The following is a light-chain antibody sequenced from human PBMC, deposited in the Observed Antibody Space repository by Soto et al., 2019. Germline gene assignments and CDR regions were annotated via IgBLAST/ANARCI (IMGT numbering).Light chain of an antibody. V-gene: IGLV2-14*01. Sequence: QSAVTQPASVSGSPGQSITISCTGTISDIGGYEYVSWYQQHPGKAPRLMIYEVTYRPSGVSNRFSGSKSGSTASLTISGLQAEDEADYYCSSYTDSSTLGLYVFGTGTKVTVL. CDR1: ISDIGGYEY. CDR3: SSYTDSSTLGLYV. J-gene: IGLJ1*01. CDR2: EVT.